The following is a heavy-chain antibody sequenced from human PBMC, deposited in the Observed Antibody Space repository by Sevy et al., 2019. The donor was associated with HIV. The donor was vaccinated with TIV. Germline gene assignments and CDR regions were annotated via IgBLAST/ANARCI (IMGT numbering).Heavy chain of an antibody. CDR2: ISGSGGST. V-gene: IGHV3-23*01. J-gene: IGHJ4*02. D-gene: IGHD1-26*01. CDR3: ANYVRAYSGNSHFDS. Sequence: GGSLRLSCAASGSTFSSYAMSWVRQAPGKGLEWVSAISGSGGSTFYTDSVRGRFTISRDNSKNTLFLQMNSLRAEDTAVYYCANYVRAYSGNSHFDSWGQGTLVTVSS. CDR1: GSTFSSYA.